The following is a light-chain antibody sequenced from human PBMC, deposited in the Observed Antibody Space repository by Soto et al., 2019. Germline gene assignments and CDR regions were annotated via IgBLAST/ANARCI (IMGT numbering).Light chain of an antibody. CDR2: ATS. CDR3: QQLESYPST. CDR1: QSISSY. V-gene: IGKV1-39*01. Sequence: DIQMTQSPSSLSASVGDRVTITCRASQSISSYLNWFQQKPGKAPKVLIYATSGLQSGVPSRFSGGGSGTDFTLTITSLQPEDFATYYCQQLESYPSTFGGGTKVDIK. J-gene: IGKJ4*01.